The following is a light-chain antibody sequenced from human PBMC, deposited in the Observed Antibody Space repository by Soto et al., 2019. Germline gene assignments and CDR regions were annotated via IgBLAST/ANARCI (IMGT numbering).Light chain of an antibody. J-gene: IGKJ3*01. Sequence: EIVLTQSPCTLSLSPGERATLSCRASQSVSSSYLAWYHQKPGQAPRLLIYGASSRATGIPDRFSGSGSVTDFTLTNSRLEPKDFAVYYCSQYCSSPPFTFGTGTKVDIK. CDR2: GAS. CDR1: QSVSSSY. CDR3: SQYCSSPPFT. V-gene: IGKV3-20*01.